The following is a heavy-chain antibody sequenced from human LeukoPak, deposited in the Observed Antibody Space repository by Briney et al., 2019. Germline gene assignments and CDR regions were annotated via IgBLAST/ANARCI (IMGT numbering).Heavy chain of an antibody. CDR3: AREGGAPGHTNEFDY. Sequence: SETLSLTCSVSGITPFHWSWIRQTPGKGLEWIGHNTFTGNTNYNPSLKSRVTISLGTSNNQFSLELKAVTAADTAVYYCAREGGAPGHTNEFDYWGQGILVTVSS. CDR1: GITPFH. CDR2: NTFTGNT. D-gene: IGHD1-1*01. V-gene: IGHV4-59*01. J-gene: IGHJ4*02.